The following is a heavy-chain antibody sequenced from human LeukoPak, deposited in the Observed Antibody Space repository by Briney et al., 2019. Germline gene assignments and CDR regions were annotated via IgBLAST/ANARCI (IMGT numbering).Heavy chain of an antibody. CDR1: GYTFTGYY. Sequence: ASVKVSCKASGYTFTGYYMHWVRQAPGQGLEWMGWINPNSGATNYAQNFQGRVTMTRDTSITTAYMDLSSLRSDDTAVYYCARDLSRADYGSGTYHIDSWGQGTLVTVSS. CDR3: ARDLSRADYGSGTYHIDS. V-gene: IGHV1-2*02. CDR2: INPNSGAT. D-gene: IGHD3-10*01. J-gene: IGHJ4*02.